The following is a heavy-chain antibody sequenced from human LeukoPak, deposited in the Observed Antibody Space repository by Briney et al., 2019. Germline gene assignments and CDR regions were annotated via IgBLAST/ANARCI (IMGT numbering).Heavy chain of an antibody. Sequence: SETLSLTCTVSGGSISSSSYYWGWIRQPPGKGLEWIGSIYYSGSTYYNPSPKSRVTISVDTSKNQFSLKLSSVTAADTAVYYCARGGSPVDSSGYTFDYWGQGTLVTVSS. CDR1: GGSISSSSYY. D-gene: IGHD3-22*01. V-gene: IGHV4-39*01. CDR2: IYYSGST. CDR3: ARGGSPVDSSGYTFDY. J-gene: IGHJ4*02.